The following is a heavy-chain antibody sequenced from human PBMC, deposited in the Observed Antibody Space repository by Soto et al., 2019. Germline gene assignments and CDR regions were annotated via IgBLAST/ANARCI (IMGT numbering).Heavy chain of an antibody. CDR1: GGTFSSYA. Sequence: QVQLVQSGVEVKKPGSSVKVSCKASGGTFSSYAISWVRQAPGQGLEWMGGIIPIFGTANYAQKFQGRVMITADESTSTAYMELSSLRSEDTAVYYCARVPHLDMITFGGVIVDYWGQGTLVTVSS. V-gene: IGHV1-69*01. D-gene: IGHD3-16*02. CDR2: IIPIFGTA. J-gene: IGHJ4*02. CDR3: ARVPHLDMITFGGVIVDY.